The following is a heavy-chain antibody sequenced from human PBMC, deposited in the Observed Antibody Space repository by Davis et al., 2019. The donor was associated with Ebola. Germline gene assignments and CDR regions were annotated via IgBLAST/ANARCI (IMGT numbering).Heavy chain of an antibody. J-gene: IGHJ4*02. V-gene: IGHV1-2*02. CDR2: INPNSGGT. Sequence: ASVTVSCKASGYTFTGYYMHWVRQAPGQGLEWMGWINPNSGGTNYAQKFQGRVTMTRDTSISTAYMELSRLRSDDTAVYYCARVRPTGTRGGYFDYWGQGTLVTVSS. CDR1: GYTFTGYY. D-gene: IGHD1-7*01. CDR3: ARVRPTGTRGGYFDY.